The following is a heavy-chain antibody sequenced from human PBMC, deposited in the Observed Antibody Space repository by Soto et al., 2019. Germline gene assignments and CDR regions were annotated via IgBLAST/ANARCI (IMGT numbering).Heavy chain of an antibody. Sequence: SETLSLTCAVSGVSISSGNWWTWVRQTPQRGLEYIGEIFHDGTANYCPSFERRVAISVDTSKNQFSLKLTSVTAADTAIYFCARLVYDTRLNYMYFDFWGQGALVTVSS. CDR3: ARLVYDTRLNYMYFDF. D-gene: IGHD3-10*01. CDR2: IFHDGTA. J-gene: IGHJ4*02. V-gene: IGHV4-4*02. CDR1: GVSISSGNW.